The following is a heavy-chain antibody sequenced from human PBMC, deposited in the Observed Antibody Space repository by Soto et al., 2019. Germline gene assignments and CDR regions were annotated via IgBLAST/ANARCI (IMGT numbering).Heavy chain of an antibody. CDR1: GGSISSGGYY. CDR2: IYYSGST. V-gene: IGHV4-31*03. D-gene: IGHD2-21*02. CDR3: ARLFGVVVTAIGLWYFDL. Sequence: QVQLQESGPGLVKPSQTLSLTCTVSGGSISSGGYYWSRIRQHPGKGLEWIGYIYYSGSTYYNPSLKSRVTISVDTSKNQFSLKLSSVTAADTTVYYCARLFGVVVTAIGLWYFDLWGRGTLVTVSS. J-gene: IGHJ2*01.